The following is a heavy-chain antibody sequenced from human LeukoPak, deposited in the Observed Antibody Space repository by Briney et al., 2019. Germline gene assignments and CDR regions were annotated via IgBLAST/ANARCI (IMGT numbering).Heavy chain of an antibody. V-gene: IGHV1-2*02. J-gene: IGHJ4*02. Sequence: ASVKVSCKASGYTFTGYYMHWVRQAPGQGLEWMGWINPNSGGTNYAQKFQGRVTMTRDTSISTAYMELSRLRSDDTAVYYCARDQSRIAAAGRFDYWGQGTLVTVSS. CDR1: GYTFTGYY. CDR2: INPNSGGT. CDR3: ARDQSRIAAAGRFDY. D-gene: IGHD6-13*01.